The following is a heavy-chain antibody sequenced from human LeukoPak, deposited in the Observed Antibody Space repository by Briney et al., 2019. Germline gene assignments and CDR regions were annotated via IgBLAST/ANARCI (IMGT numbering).Heavy chain of an antibody. CDR2: IKQDGSEK. D-gene: IGHD4-23*01. CDR1: GFTFSSYW. J-gene: IGHJ3*02. V-gene: IGHV3-7*01. Sequence: GDSLRLSCAASGFTFSSYWMSWVRQAPGKGLEWVANIKQDGSEKYYVDSVKGRFTISRDNAKNSLYLQMNSLRAEDTAVYYCARGGIAYGGSLHDAFDIWGQGTMVTVSS. CDR3: ARGGIAYGGSLHDAFDI.